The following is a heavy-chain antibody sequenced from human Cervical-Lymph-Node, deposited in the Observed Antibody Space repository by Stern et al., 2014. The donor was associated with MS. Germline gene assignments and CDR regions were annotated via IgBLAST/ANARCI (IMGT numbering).Heavy chain of an antibody. V-gene: IGHV4-39*01. CDR1: GGSISTSNYY. J-gene: IGHJ4*02. Sequence: QLQLQESGPGLVKPSETLSLTCTVSGGSISTSNYYWGWIRQPPGKGLEWIGSIYYSGSTYYNPSLKSRVNIFVDTSKNQFSLKLGSVTAADTAVYYCARLGVRWFEDLYWGQGTLVTVSS. D-gene: IGHD3-10*01. CDR3: ARLGVRWFEDLY. CDR2: IYYSGST.